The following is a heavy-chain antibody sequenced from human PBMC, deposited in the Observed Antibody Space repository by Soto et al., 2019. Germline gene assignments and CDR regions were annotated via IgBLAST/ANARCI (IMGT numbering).Heavy chain of an antibody. CDR3: ARERSRCIFDY. CDR1: GGSISSYY. Sequence: SETLSLTCTVSGGSISSYYWSWIRQPPGKGLEWIGYIYYSGSTNYNPSLKSRVTISVDTSKNQFSLKLSSVTAADTAVDYCARERSRCIFDYWGQGTLVTVSS. CDR2: IYYSGST. V-gene: IGHV4-59*01. J-gene: IGHJ4*02. D-gene: IGHD2-8*01.